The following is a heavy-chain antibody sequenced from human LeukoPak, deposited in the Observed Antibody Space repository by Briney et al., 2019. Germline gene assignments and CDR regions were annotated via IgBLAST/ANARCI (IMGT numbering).Heavy chain of an antibody. Sequence: GGSLRLSCAASGFSFSSYGMHWVRQAPGKGLEWVAVISYDGSNKYYADSVKGRFTISRDNSKNSLYLQMNSLRAEDTAVYYCAREGTGIFDDAFDIWGQGTMVTVSS. V-gene: IGHV3-30*03. CDR2: ISYDGSNK. CDR1: GFSFSSYG. J-gene: IGHJ3*02. CDR3: AREGTGIFDDAFDI. D-gene: IGHD1-1*01.